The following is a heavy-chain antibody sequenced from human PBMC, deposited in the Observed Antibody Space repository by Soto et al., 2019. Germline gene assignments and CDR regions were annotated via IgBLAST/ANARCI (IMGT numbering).Heavy chain of an antibody. Sequence: KTSETLSLTCTVSGGSISSCGYYLSWIRQHPGKGLEWIGYIYYSGSTYYNPSLKSRVTISVDTSKNQFSLKLSSITSADTAVHYCARERAGRGYSALPGAFNIWDQETMVTISS. J-gene: IGHJ3*02. CDR3: ARERAGRGYSALPGAFNI. CDR2: IYYSGST. V-gene: IGHV4-31*03. D-gene: IGHD5-12*01. CDR1: GGSISSCGYY.